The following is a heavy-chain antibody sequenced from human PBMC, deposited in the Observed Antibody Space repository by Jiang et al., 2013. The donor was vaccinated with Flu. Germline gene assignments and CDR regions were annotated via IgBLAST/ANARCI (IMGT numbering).Heavy chain of an antibody. J-gene: IGHJ4*02. Sequence: SGAEVKKPGASVKVSCKTSGYTFTNYDISWVRQVTGHGLEWMGWMTPNNGHTGYAQKFQARVTMTRDISISTAYMELSSLTSDDTAVYYCARGRGSGSDYYFDYWGQG. D-gene: IGHD6-25*01. CDR3: ARGRGSGSDYYFDY. CDR2: MTPNNGHT. V-gene: IGHV1-8*01. CDR1: GYTFTNYD.